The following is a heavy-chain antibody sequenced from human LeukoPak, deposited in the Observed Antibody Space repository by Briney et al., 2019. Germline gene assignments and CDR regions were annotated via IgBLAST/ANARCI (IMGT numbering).Heavy chain of an antibody. CDR3: AKDGGTYYYDSSGFDY. Sequence: PGGSLRLSCAASGFTFDDYAMHWVRQAPGKGLEWVSGINWNGGSIGYADSVKGRFTISRDNAKNSLYLQMNSLRAEDTALHYCAKDGGTYYYDSSGFDYWGQGTLVTVSS. D-gene: IGHD3-22*01. J-gene: IGHJ4*02. V-gene: IGHV3-9*01. CDR2: INWNGGSI. CDR1: GFTFDDYA.